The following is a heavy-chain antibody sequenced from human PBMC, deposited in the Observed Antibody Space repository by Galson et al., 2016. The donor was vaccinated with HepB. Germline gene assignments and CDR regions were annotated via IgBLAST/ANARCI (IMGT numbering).Heavy chain of an antibody. CDR1: GDSVSSTSAT. CDR2: TYYRSKWYN. V-gene: IGHV6-1*01. CDR3: ARDQPQSDKWNDEGEHYDYFYGMDV. Sequence: CAISGDSVSSTSATWNWIRQSPSRGLEWLGRTYYRSKWYNDYAVVVRSRINIKPDTSKNQFSLQLNSATPEDTAVYYCARDQPQSDKWNDEGEHYDYFYGMDVWGLGTTVTVSS. D-gene: IGHD1-1*01. J-gene: IGHJ6*02.